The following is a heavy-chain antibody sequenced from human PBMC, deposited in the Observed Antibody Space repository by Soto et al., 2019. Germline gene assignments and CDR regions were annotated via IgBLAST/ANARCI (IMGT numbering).Heavy chain of an antibody. J-gene: IGHJ6*02. Sequence: GGSLRLSCAASGFTFSDYYMRWIRQAPGKGLEWVSYITSSSSYTNYADSVKGRFTISRDNAKNSLYLQMNSLRAENTAVYYYAGGHRYDMDVWGHGTTVTVSS. CDR2: ITSSSSYT. CDR3: AGGHRYDMDV. CDR1: GFTFSDYY. V-gene: IGHV3-11*05.